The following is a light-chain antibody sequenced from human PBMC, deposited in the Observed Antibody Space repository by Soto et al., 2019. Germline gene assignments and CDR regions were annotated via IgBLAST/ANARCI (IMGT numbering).Light chain of an antibody. J-gene: IGLJ1*01. CDR1: SSNIGGNS. CDR3: GSWDSSMSAYV. V-gene: IGLV1-51*01. Sequence: QSVLTQPPSVSAAPGQKVTISCSGSSSNIGGNSVSWYQQLPGTAPKLLIYDDNKRSSGIPDRFSGSKSGTSATLGITGLQTGDEADYYCGSWDSSMSAYVFGNGTKVTVL. CDR2: DDN.